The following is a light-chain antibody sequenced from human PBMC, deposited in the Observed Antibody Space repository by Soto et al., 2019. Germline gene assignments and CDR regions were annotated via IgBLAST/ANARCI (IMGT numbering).Light chain of an antibody. Sequence: QSVLTQPASVSGSPGQSITNSCTGTSSDVGSYNLVSWYQQHPGKAPKLMIYEGSKRPSGVSNRFSGSKSGNTASLTISGLRAEDEADYYCCSYAGSSTYVFGTGTKVTVL. V-gene: IGLV2-23*01. CDR1: SSDVGSYNL. CDR3: CSYAGSSTYV. J-gene: IGLJ1*01. CDR2: EGS.